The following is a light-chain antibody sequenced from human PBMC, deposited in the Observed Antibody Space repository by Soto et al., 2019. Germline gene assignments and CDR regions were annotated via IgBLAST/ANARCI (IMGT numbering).Light chain of an antibody. CDR3: QQSYSTPYT. CDR2: GAS. V-gene: IGKV1-39*01. J-gene: IGKJ2*01. CDR1: QSISSY. Sequence: DIQMTQSPSSLSVSVGDRVIVTCRASQSISSYLNWYQQKPGKAPKIMIYGASSLQSGVPSRFSGSASGTDFTLTISSLQPEDFATYYCQQSYSTPYTFGQGTKLEIK.